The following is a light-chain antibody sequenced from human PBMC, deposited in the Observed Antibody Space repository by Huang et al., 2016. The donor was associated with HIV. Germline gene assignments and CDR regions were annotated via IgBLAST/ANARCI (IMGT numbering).Light chain of an antibody. J-gene: IGKJ4*01. CDR1: QTVGSK. CDR3: QQYNDWPLT. CDR2: GTS. V-gene: IGKV3-15*01. Sequence: EIVMTQSPATLSVSPGERATLSCRASQTVGSKLAWYQQRPGQAPRLLSYGTSTRATGVPARCSGSGSGTEFSLTISSMQSEDFALYYCQQYNDWPLTFGGGANVEIK.